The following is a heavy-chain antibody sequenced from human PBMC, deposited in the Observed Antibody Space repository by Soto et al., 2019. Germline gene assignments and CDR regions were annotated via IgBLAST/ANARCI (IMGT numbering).Heavy chain of an antibody. J-gene: IGHJ6*02. CDR3: ARGRGSGYYGMDV. Sequence: EVQLVETGGGLIQPGGSLRLSCAASGFTVSSNYMSWVRQAPGKGLEWVSVIYSGGSTYYADSVKGRFTISRDNSKNTLYLQMNSLRAEDTAMYYCARGRGSGYYGMDVWGQGTTVTVSS. D-gene: IGHD7-27*01. CDR2: IYSGGST. CDR1: GFTVSSNY. V-gene: IGHV3-53*02.